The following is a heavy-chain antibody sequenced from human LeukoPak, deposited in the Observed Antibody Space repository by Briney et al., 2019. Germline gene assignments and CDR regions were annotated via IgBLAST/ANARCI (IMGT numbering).Heavy chain of an antibody. Sequence: SETLSLTCAVYGGSFSGYYWSWIRQPPGKGLEWIGEINHSGSTNYNPSHKSRVTISVDTSKNQFSLKLSPVTAADTAVYYCARASSSWLYYYMDVWGKGTTVTVSS. D-gene: IGHD6-13*01. CDR2: INHSGST. CDR3: ARASSSWLYYYMDV. J-gene: IGHJ6*03. CDR1: GGSFSGYY. V-gene: IGHV4-34*01.